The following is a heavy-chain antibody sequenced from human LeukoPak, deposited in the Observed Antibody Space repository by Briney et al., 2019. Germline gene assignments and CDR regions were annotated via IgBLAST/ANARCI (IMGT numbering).Heavy chain of an antibody. CDR3: ARALVRATMVWYFDL. V-gene: IGHV4-34*01. Sequence: SETLSLTCAVSGGSFSGYYWSWIRQPPGKGLEWIGEISHSGSTNYSPSLKSRVAISVDTSKNQFSLNLSSVTAADTAVYYCARALVRATMVWYFDLWGRGTLVTVSS. CDR2: ISHSGST. J-gene: IGHJ2*01. D-gene: IGHD5-12*01. CDR1: GGSFSGYY.